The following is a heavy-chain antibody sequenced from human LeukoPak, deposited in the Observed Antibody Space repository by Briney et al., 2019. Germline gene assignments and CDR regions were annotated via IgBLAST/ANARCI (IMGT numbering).Heavy chain of an antibody. CDR1: GGTFSSYA. D-gene: IGHD3-10*01. CDR2: IIPIFGTA. Sequence: SSVKVSFKASGGTFSSYAISWVRQAPGQGLEWMGGIIPIFGTANHAQKFQGRVTITTDESTSTAYMELSSLRSEDTAVYYCARVIWFGESNQRYYFDYWGQGTLVTVSS. CDR3: ARVIWFGESNQRYYFDY. J-gene: IGHJ4*02. V-gene: IGHV1-69*05.